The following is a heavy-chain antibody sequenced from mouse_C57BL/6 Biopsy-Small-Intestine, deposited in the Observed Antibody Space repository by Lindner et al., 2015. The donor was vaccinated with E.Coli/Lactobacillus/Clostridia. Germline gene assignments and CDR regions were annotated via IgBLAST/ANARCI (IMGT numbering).Heavy chain of an antibody. CDR1: GYTFTSYG. CDR3: ARDLYSGNFVGDY. Sequence: SVKVSCKASGYTFTSYGISWVRQAPGQGLEWMGWISANNGNTNYAQKLQGRVTVTTDTSTSTAYMELRSLRSDDTAVYYCARDLYSGNFVGDYWGQGTLVTVSS. J-gene: IGHJ4*01. CDR2: ISANNGNT. V-gene: IGHV1-81*01. D-gene: IGHD2-12*01.